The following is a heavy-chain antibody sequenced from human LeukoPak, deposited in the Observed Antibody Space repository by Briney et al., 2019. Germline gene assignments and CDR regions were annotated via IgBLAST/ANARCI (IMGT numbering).Heavy chain of an antibody. CDR3: ARGGRTTIAPDY. J-gene: IGHJ4*02. D-gene: IGHD5-24*01. V-gene: IGHV5-51*01. CDR1: GYSFTTYR. Sequence: ESLNISCKVSGYSFTTYRIGWVRQMPGKGLEWMGVIYPGDSDTRYSPSFQGQVTISADNSISTPYLQWSSLKTSDTAMYYCARGGRTTIAPDYWGQGTLVTVSS. CDR2: IYPGDSDT.